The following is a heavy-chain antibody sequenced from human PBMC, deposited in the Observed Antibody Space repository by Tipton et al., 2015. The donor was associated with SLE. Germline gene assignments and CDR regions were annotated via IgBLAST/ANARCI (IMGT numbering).Heavy chain of an antibody. CDR1: GYTFTSYG. V-gene: IGHV1-18*01. D-gene: IGHD1-7*01. Sequence: QSGAEVKKPGASVKVSCKASGYTFTSYGISWVRRAPGQGLEWMGWISAYNGNTNYAQKLQGRVTMTTDTSTSTAYMELRSLRSDDTAVYYCARDLSVNNWKYGAGYWGQGTLVTVSS. CDR2: ISAYNGNT. J-gene: IGHJ4*02. CDR3: ARDLSVNNWKYGAGY.